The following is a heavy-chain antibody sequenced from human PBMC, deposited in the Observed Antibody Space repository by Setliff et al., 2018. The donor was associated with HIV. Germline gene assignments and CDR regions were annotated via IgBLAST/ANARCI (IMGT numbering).Heavy chain of an antibody. Sequence: SETLSLTCKVSGGSIRSYYWSWIRQPPGKGLEWIGYIYYRGSTNYNPSLKSRVTMSVDTSKNQLSLNLSSVTAADTAVYFCAASYATSWSSGKEIDYWGRGTLVTVSS. CDR3: AASYATSWSSGKEIDY. CDR2: IYYRGST. V-gene: IGHV4-59*01. J-gene: IGHJ4*02. D-gene: IGHD6-13*01. CDR1: GGSIRSYY.